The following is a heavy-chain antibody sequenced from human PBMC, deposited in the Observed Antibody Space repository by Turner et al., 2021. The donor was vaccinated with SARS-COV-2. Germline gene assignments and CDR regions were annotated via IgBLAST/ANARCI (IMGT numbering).Heavy chain of an antibody. CDR2: ISYTGRT. Sequence: QLQLQESGPGLVKPSETLSLTCAVSGGPISTTNHYWGWIRQPPGKGLEWIWSISYTGRTFYTPSLKSRVTLSMDTSKNHFSLKVTSVTAADTAVYYCARQGGVDYWGQGTLVTVSS. J-gene: IGHJ4*02. V-gene: IGHV4-39*01. CDR1: GGPISTTNHY. CDR3: ARQGGVDY.